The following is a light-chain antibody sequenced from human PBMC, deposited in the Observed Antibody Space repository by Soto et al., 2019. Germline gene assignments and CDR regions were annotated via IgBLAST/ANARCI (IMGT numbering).Light chain of an antibody. CDR3: SSYTSTNTVA. CDR1: ISDVGGYNY. Sequence: QSVLTQPAAVSGSPGQSITISCTGTISDVGGYNYVSWYRQHPGKAPKLVIYEVTNRPSGVSYRFSGSKSGNTASLTISGLQAEDEADYYCSSYTSTNTVAFGGGTKLTVL. V-gene: IGLV2-14*01. CDR2: EVT. J-gene: IGLJ2*01.